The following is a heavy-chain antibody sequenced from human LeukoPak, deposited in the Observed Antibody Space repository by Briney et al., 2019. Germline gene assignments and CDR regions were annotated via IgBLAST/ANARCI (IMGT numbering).Heavy chain of an antibody. V-gene: IGHV1-69*13. CDR3: ARGQSGYNYYYYMDV. CDR2: IIPIFGTA. J-gene: IGHJ6*03. D-gene: IGHD3-3*01. CDR1: GGTFSSYA. Sequence: ASVKVSCKASGGTFSSYAISWVRQAPGQGLEWMGGIIPIFGTANYAQKFQGRVTITADESTSTAYMELSSLRSEDTAVYYCARGQSGYNYYYYMDVWGKGTTVTVSS.